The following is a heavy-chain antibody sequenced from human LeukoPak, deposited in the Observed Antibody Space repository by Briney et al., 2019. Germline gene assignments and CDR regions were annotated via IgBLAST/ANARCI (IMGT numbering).Heavy chain of an antibody. CDR1: GFTLRSYT. Sequence: GGSLRLSCAASGFTLRSYTMNWVRQAPGKGLEWVSSIGISSNKIYYADSVKGRFIISRDNAKNSVYLQMNSLRAEDTAVYYCAKDPSVCSSTSCYAFDIWGQGTMVTVSS. D-gene: IGHD2-2*01. CDR2: IGISSNKI. V-gene: IGHV3-21*01. CDR3: AKDPSVCSSTSCYAFDI. J-gene: IGHJ3*02.